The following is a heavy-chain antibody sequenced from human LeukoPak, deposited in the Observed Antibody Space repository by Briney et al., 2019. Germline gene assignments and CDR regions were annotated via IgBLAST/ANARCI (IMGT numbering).Heavy chain of an antibody. Sequence: GASVKVSCKASGGTFSRYAISWVRQAPGQGLEWMGGIIPIFGTANYAQKFQGRVTITADESTSTAYMELSSLRSEDTAVYYCARPALYYYDSSGYTLDYWGQGTLVTVSS. J-gene: IGHJ4*02. CDR3: ARPALYYYDSSGYTLDY. D-gene: IGHD3-22*01. CDR2: IIPIFGTA. V-gene: IGHV1-69*13. CDR1: GGTFSRYA.